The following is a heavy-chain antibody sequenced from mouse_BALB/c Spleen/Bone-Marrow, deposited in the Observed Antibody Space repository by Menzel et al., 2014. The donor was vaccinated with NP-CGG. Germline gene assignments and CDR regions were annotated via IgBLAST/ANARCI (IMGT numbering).Heavy chain of an antibody. CDR1: GFNIKDYY. CDR3: YARDYRYEGYAMDY. J-gene: IGHJ4*01. Sequence: VQLQQSGAELVRSGASVKLSCTASGFNIKDYYMHWVKQRPEQGLEWIGWIDPENGDTEYAPKFQGKATMTADTSSNTAYLQLSRLTSEDSAVYYVYARDYRYEGYAMDYWGQGTSVTVSS. CDR2: IDPENGDT. D-gene: IGHD2-14*01. V-gene: IGHV14-4*02.